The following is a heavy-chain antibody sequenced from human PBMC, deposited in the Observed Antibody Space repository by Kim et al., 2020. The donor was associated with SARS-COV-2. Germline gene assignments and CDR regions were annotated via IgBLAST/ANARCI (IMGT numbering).Heavy chain of an antibody. CDR3: ARDVGSGYFDY. Sequence: TNYADSVKGRFTISRDNAKNSLYLQMNSLRAEDTAVYYCARDVGSGYFDYWGQGTLVTVSS. D-gene: IGHD3-10*01. V-gene: IGHV3-11*05. J-gene: IGHJ4*02. CDR2: T.